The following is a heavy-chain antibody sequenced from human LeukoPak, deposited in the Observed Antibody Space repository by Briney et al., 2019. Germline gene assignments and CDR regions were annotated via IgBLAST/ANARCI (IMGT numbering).Heavy chain of an antibody. Sequence: SETLSLTCNVSGGSISTTTNSWGWAWIRQRPTKGLEWIGSIYYGGSPYYTSSLKSRVTISVDTSKNQFSLKLASLTAADTAVYYCARGSHPVTGTLGGYFDPWGQGTLVTVSS. CDR3: ARGSHPVTGTLGGYFDP. D-gene: IGHD6-19*01. CDR2: IYYGGSP. J-gene: IGHJ4*02. CDR1: GGSISTTTNS. V-gene: IGHV4-39*01.